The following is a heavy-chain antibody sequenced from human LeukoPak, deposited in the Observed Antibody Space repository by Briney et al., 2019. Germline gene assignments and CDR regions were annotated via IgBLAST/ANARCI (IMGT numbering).Heavy chain of an antibody. CDR1: GYTFTDCY. V-gene: IGHV1-2*02. D-gene: IGHD3-10*01. Sequence: ASVKVSCKASGYTFTDCYIHWVRQAPGQGLEWMGWINPNSGGTNYAQKFQDRVTMTRDTSISTAYMELSRLRSDDTAVYYCARDSDYYGSGFSPKWFDPWGQGTLVTVSS. CDR3: ARDSDYYGSGFSPKWFDP. CDR2: INPNSGGT. J-gene: IGHJ5*02.